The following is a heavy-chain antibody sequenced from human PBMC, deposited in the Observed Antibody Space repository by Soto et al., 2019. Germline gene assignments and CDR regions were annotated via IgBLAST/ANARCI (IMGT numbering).Heavy chain of an antibody. V-gene: IGHV2-5*02. CDR1: GFSLSTSGVG. D-gene: IGHD3-22*01. CDR2: IYWDDDK. Sequence: QITLKESGPTLVKPTQTLTLTCTFSGFSLSTSGVGVGWIRQPPGKALEWLALIYWDDDKRYSPSLKNRLTITTDTSKNQVVLTMTNMDPVDTATYYCAHRRGYYDTSGYYYTPFDYWGQGTLVTVSS. CDR3: AHRRGYYDTSGYYYTPFDY. J-gene: IGHJ4*02.